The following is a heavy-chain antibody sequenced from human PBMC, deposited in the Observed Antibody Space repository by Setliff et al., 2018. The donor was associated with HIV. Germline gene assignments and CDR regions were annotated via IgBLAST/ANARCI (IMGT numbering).Heavy chain of an antibody. CDR3: ARDGSGSSYYYYYMDV. Sequence: SETLSLTCTVSGGSISSGSYYWSWIRQPAGKGLEWIGYIYTSGSTNYNPSLKSRVTMSVDTSKNQFSLKLSSVAAADTAVYYCARDGSGSSYYYYYMDVWGKGTTVTVSS. D-gene: IGHD3-10*01. V-gene: IGHV4-61*09. J-gene: IGHJ6*03. CDR2: IYTSGST. CDR1: GGSISSGSYY.